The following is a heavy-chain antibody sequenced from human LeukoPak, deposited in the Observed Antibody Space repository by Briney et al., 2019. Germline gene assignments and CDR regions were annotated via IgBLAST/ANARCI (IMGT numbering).Heavy chain of an antibody. J-gene: IGHJ6*03. CDR1: GGSLSSSNW. CDR3: ASSRRGYYYYYMDV. V-gene: IGHV4-4*02. CDR2: IYHSGST. Sequence: SETLSLTCAVSGGSLSSSNWWSWVRQPPGKGLEWIGEIYHSGSTNYNPSLKSRVTISVDTSKNQFSLKLSSVTAADTAVYYCASSRRGYYYYYMDVWGKGTTVTISS. D-gene: IGHD4-17*01.